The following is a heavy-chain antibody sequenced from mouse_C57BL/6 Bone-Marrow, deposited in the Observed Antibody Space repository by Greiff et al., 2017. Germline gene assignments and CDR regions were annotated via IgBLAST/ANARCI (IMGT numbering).Heavy chain of an antibody. CDR2: IDPSDSYT. CDR3: ASGNYYGSSYDAMDY. V-gene: IGHV1-69*01. Sequence: QVQLQQPGAELVMPGASVKLSCKASGYTFTSYWMHWVKQRPGQGLEWIGEIDPSDSYTNYNQKFKGKSTLTVDKSSSTAYMQLSSLTSEDSAVYYCASGNYYGSSYDAMDYWGQGTSVTVSS. D-gene: IGHD1-1*01. CDR1: GYTFTSYW. J-gene: IGHJ4*01.